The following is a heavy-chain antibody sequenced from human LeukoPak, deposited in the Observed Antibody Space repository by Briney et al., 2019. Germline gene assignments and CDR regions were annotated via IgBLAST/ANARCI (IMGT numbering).Heavy chain of an antibody. CDR1: GFIFSDYW. Sequence: PGGSLRLSCAASGFIFSDYWINWVRQVPGKGLEWVANINEDGSVQDYVHSVRGRFTISRDNTKNSMYLQMNSLRAEDTAIYYCASRESSMSRSHWGHGTLVTVSS. CDR3: ASRESSMSRSH. D-gene: IGHD2/OR15-2a*01. CDR2: INEDGSVQ. V-gene: IGHV3-7*01. J-gene: IGHJ4*01.